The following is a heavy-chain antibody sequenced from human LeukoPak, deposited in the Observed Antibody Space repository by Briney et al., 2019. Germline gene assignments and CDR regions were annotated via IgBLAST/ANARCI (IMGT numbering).Heavy chain of an antibody. CDR3: ATLGGGTMFDWYFDL. V-gene: IGHV4-39*07. J-gene: IGHJ2*01. CDR2: INHSGST. CDR1: GGSISSSSYY. D-gene: IGHD3-10*02. Sequence: SETLSLTCTVSGGSISSSSYYWSWIRQPPGKGLEWIGEINHSGSTNYNPSLKSRVTISVDTSKNQFSLKLSSVTAADTAVYYCATLGGGTMFDWYFDLWGRGTLVTVSS.